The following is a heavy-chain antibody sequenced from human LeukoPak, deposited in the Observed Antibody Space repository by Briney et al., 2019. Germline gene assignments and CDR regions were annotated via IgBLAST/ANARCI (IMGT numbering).Heavy chain of an antibody. D-gene: IGHD5-18*01. CDR1: GGSISGYY. CDR3: ASGYSYGKVDY. Sequence: PSGTLSLTCTVSGGSISGYYWSWIRQPPGKGLEWIGYIYYSGSTNYNPSLKSRVTISVDTSKNQFSLKLSSVTAADTAVYYCASGYSYGKVDYWGQGTLVTVSS. J-gene: IGHJ4*02. CDR2: IYYSGST. V-gene: IGHV4-59*01.